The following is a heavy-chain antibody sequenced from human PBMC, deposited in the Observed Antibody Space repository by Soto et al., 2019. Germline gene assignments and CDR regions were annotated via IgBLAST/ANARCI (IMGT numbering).Heavy chain of an antibody. CDR3: ARDRARGYDYSDY. J-gene: IGHJ4*02. D-gene: IGHD5-12*01. CDR2: ISSSGSTI. Sequence: PGGSLRLSCAASGFTFSDYYMSWIRQAPGKGLEWVSYISSSGSTIYYADSVKGRFTISRDNAKNSLYLQMNSLRAEDTAVYYCARDRARGYDYSDYWGQGTLVTVSS. V-gene: IGHV3-11*01. CDR1: GFTFSDYY.